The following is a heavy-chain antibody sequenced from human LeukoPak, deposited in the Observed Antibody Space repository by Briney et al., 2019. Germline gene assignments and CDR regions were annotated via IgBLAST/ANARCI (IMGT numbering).Heavy chain of an antibody. CDR2: ISSDGGST. CDR3: ARGNTLTGYSRY. J-gene: IGHJ4*02. Sequence: GGSLRLSCSASGFTFSSYAMHWVRQPPGKGLEYVLGISSDGGSTYYANSVKGRFTISRDNSKNTVYLQMGSLRAEDMAVYYCARGNTLTGYSRYWGQGTLVTVSS. D-gene: IGHD3-9*01. CDR1: GFTFSSYA. V-gene: IGHV3-64*01.